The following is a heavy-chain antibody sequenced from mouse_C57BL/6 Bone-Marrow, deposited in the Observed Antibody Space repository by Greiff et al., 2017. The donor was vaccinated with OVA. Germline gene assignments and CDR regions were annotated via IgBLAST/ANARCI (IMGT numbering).Heavy chain of an antibody. Sequence: VQLQQSGAELMKPGASVKLSCKATGYTFTGYWIEWVKQRPGHGLEWIGEILPGSGSTNYNEKFKGKATFTADTSSNTAYMQLSSLTTEDSASDDCARKGIYYGYDGYAMDYWGQGTSVTVSS. D-gene: IGHD2-2*01. J-gene: IGHJ4*01. CDR1: GYTFTGYW. CDR3: ARKGIYYGYDGYAMDY. CDR2: ILPGSGST. V-gene: IGHV1-9*01.